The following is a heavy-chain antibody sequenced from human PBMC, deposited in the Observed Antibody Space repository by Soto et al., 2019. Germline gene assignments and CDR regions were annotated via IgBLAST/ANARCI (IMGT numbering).Heavy chain of an antibody. Sequence: QVHLVQSGAEVKKPGASVKVSCKASGYTFPSHCISWVRQAPGQGLVWVGCIRAHNGHTKYTQNFQGRVTMTTDISTSTPHMELRGVRSDDTSVYYCARDGGGCPDYWGQGTLVTVSS. V-gene: IGHV1-18*01. CDR2: IRAHNGHT. J-gene: IGHJ4*02. D-gene: IGHD2-15*01. CDR1: GYTFPSHC. CDR3: ARDGGGCPDY.